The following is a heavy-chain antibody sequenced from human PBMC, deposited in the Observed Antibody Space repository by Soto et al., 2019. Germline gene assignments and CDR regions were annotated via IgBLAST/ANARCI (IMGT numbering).Heavy chain of an antibody. V-gene: IGHV4-30-2*01. CDR2: IYHSGST. CDR3: AKPSMVRGGVQFYFDY. Sequence: SETLSLTCAVSGGSISSGGYSWSWIRQPPGKGLEWIGYIYHSGSTYYNPSLKSRVTISVDRSKNQFSLKLSSVTAADTAVYYCAKPSMVRGGVQFYFDYWGQGTLVTVSS. J-gene: IGHJ4*02. CDR1: GGSISSGGYS. D-gene: IGHD3-10*01.